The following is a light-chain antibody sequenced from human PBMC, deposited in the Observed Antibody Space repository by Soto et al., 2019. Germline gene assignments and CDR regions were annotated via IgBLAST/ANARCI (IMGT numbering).Light chain of an antibody. CDR1: SSDIGDYDY. CDR3: TSYSSGSTHVI. Sequence: QSALTQPASVSGSPGQSITLSCTGTSSDIGDYDYVSWYQRHPGKAPKLIIYDVNNRPSGLSDRFSGSKSGNTASLTISGLQAEDEADYYCTSYSSGSTHVIFGGGTKVTVL. V-gene: IGLV2-14*03. J-gene: IGLJ2*01. CDR2: DVN.